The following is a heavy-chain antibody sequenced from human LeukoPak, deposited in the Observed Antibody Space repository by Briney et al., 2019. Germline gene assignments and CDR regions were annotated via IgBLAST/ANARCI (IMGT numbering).Heavy chain of an antibody. CDR1: GGSITSSSYY. D-gene: IGHD6-13*01. CDR3: ARVRGYSSSWFNY. CDR2: MYYSGST. V-gene: IGHV4-39*07. J-gene: IGHJ4*02. Sequence: SETLSLTCTVSGGSITSSSYYWGWIRQPPGKGLEWIGSMYYSGSTYYNPSLKSRVTISVDTSKNQFSLKLTSVTAADTAVYYCARVRGYSSSWFNYWGQGTLVTVSS.